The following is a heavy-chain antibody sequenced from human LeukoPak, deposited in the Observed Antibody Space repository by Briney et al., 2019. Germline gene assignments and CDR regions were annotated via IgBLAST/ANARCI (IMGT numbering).Heavy chain of an antibody. V-gene: IGHV4-34*01. CDR2: INHSGST. CDR3: ARGLAAGAFDI. D-gene: IGHD6-13*01. CDR1: GGSFSGYY. J-gene: IGHJ3*02. Sequence: SETLSLTCAVYGGSFSGYYWSWIRQPPGKGLEWIGEINHSGSTNYNPSLKSRVTTSVDTSKNQFSLKLSSVTAADTAVYYCARGLAAGAFDIWGQGTMVTVSS.